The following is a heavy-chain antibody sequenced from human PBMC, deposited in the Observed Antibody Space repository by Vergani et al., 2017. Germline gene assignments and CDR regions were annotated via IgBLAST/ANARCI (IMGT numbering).Heavy chain of an antibody. Sequence: QVQLVQSGAEVKKPGASVKVSCKASGYTFTSYYMHWVRQAPGQGLEWMGIINASGGSTSYAQKFQGRVTMTRDTSTSTVYMELSSLRSEDTAVYYCARGGIAVAGTHYFDYWGQGTLVTVSS. CDR3: ARGGIAVAGTHYFDY. J-gene: IGHJ4*02. CDR1: GYTFTSYY. D-gene: IGHD6-19*01. V-gene: IGHV1-46*03. CDR2: INASGGST.